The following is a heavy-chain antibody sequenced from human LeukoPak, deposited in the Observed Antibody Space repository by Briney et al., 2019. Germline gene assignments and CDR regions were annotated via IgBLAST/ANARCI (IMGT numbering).Heavy chain of an antibody. D-gene: IGHD2-2*01. CDR3: AKDQIVVVPAAMYPYYYGMDV. CDR2: ISYDGSNK. V-gene: IGHV3-30*18. J-gene: IGHJ6*04. Sequence: GGSLRLSCAASGFTFSSYGMHWVCQAPGKGLEWVAVISYDGSNKYYADSVKGRFTISRDNSKNTLYLQMNSLRAEDTAVYYCAKDQIVVVPAAMYPYYYGMDVWGKGTTVTVSS. CDR1: GFTFSSYG.